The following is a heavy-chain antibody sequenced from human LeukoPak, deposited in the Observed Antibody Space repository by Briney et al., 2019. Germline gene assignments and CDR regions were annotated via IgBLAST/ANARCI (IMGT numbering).Heavy chain of an antibody. D-gene: IGHD5-18*01. CDR3: AGRDTAMGIDY. V-gene: IGHV4-34*01. J-gene: IGHJ4*02. Sequence: SETLSLTCAVYGGSFSGYYWSWIRQPRGKGLEWIGEINHSGSTNYNPSLKSRVTISVDTSKNQFSLKLSSVTAADTAVYYCAGRDTAMGIDYWGQGTLVTVSS. CDR2: INHSGST. CDR1: GGSFSGYY.